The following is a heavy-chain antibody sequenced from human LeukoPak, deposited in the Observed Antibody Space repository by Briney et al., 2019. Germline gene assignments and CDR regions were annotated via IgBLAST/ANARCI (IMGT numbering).Heavy chain of an antibody. J-gene: IGHJ3*02. Sequence: SETLSLTCTVSGGSIGTYHWSWIRQTPGKGLEWIGHIHYTGNTDYNPSPKGRVNLSVDTSNNHFSLRLSSVTAADTAVYYCARRILMTAFVYDALDIWGQGTKVTVSS. CDR2: IHYTGNT. D-gene: IGHD2-15*01. V-gene: IGHV4-59*08. CDR3: ARRILMTAFVYDALDI. CDR1: GGSIGTYH.